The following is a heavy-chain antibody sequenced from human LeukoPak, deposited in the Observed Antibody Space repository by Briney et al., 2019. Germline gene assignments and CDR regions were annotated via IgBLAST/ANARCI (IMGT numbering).Heavy chain of an antibody. Sequence: HSGGSLRLSCAASGFTFSSYTMNWVRQAPGKGLEWISCVSSSSSNIYYADSVKGRFTISRDNAKNSPYLQMNSLRDEDTAVYYCARDFRFAVDYWGQGTLVTVSS. V-gene: IGHV3-48*02. CDR3: ARDFRFAVDY. CDR1: GFTFSSYT. CDR2: VSSSSSNI. J-gene: IGHJ4*02.